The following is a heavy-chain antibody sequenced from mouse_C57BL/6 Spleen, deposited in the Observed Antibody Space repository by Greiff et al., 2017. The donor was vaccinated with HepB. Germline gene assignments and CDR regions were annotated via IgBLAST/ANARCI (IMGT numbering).Heavy chain of an antibody. J-gene: IGHJ2*01. D-gene: IGHD2-3*01. V-gene: IGHV14-1*01. CDR1: GFNIKDYY. CDR2: IDPEDGDT. CDR3: TTDGRRAYSFDY. Sequence: EVQLQQSGAELVRPGASVKLSCTASGFNIKDYYMHGVKQRPEQGLEWIGRIDPEDGDTEYAPKFQGKATMTADTSSNTAYLQLSILTSEDTAVYYCTTDGRRAYSFDYWAQGTPPSVSS.